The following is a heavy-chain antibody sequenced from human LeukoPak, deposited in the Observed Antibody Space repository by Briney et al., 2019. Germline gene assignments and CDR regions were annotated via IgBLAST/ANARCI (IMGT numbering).Heavy chain of an antibody. CDR3: AKEDLGRTFDY. J-gene: IGHJ4*02. V-gene: IGHV3-23*01. CDR2: ISNIDGST. Sequence: GGSLRLSCVASGFSFNNYGMNWVRQAPGKGLEWVSSISNIDGSTKYADSVKGRFTISTDKSKNTLFLQMTSMGAEDTAVYYCAKEDLGRTFDYWGQGTLVTVSS. D-gene: IGHD7-27*01. CDR1: GFSFNNYG.